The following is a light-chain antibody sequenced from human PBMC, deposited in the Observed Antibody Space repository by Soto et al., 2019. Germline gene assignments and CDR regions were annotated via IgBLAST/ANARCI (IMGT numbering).Light chain of an antibody. Sequence: DIQMTQSPSSLSASVGDRVTITCRARQSISSYLNWYQQKPGKAPKLLIYAASSLQSGVPSRFSGSGSGTDFTLTISSLQPEDFATYYCQQSYSTSALTFGGGTKVDIK. V-gene: IGKV1-39*01. J-gene: IGKJ4*01. CDR1: QSISSY. CDR3: QQSYSTSALT. CDR2: AAS.